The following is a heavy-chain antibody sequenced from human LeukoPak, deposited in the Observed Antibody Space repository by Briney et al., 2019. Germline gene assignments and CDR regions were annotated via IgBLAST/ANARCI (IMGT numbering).Heavy chain of an antibody. Sequence: GGSLRLSCAASGFTFSRHSMNWVRQAPGKGLEWVSSSSTSSSYIYYADSVKGRFTISRDNAKNSLYLQMNSLRAEDTAIYYCARDERLLSFLKWGQGTLVTVSS. CDR1: GFTFSRHS. V-gene: IGHV3-21*04. J-gene: IGHJ4*02. CDR3: ARDERLLSFLK. D-gene: IGHD3-3*01. CDR2: SSTSSSYI.